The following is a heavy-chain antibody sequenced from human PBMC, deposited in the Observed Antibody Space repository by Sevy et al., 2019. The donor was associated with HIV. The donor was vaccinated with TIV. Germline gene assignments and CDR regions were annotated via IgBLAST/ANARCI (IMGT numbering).Heavy chain of an antibody. J-gene: IGHJ6*02. V-gene: IGHV4-39*01. CDR1: GGSIVSSSYY. CDR3: ARSAAGHEYYYGLDV. CDR2: IYYNGHT. Sequence: SETLSLTCSVSGGSIVSSSYYWNWIRQPPGKGLEWIGSIYYNGHTYYDPSLKSRLTISIDTSKNQFYLTLSSVTAADTSIYYCARSAAGHEYYYGLDVWGQGATVTVSS. D-gene: IGHD6-13*01.